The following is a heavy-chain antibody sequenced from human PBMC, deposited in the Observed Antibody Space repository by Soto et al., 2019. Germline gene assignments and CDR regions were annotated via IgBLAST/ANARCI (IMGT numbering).Heavy chain of an antibody. CDR3: ARSCSSTSCYAGGWFDP. V-gene: IGHV4-39*01. D-gene: IGHD2-2*01. Sequence: SETLSLTCTVSGGSISSSNYYWGWIRQPPGKGLEWIGSIYYSGSTYYNPSLKSRVTISVDASKNQFSLKLSSVTAADTAVYYCARSCSSTSCYAGGWFDPWGQGTLVTVSS. J-gene: IGHJ5*02. CDR2: IYYSGST. CDR1: GGSISSSNYY.